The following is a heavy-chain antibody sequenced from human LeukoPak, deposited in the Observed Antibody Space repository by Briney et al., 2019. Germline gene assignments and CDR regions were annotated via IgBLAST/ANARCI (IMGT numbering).Heavy chain of an antibody. CDR1: GYSISSGYY. CDR2: IYHSGST. CDR3: AKDGEGLSTSWFRFDP. J-gene: IGHJ5*02. Sequence: SETLSLTCTVSGYSISSGYYWVWIRQPPGKGLEWIGNIYHSGSTYYNPSLKSRVTISVDTSKNQFSLKVRSVTAADTAVYYWAKDGEGLSTSWFRFDPWGQGTLVTVSS. V-gene: IGHV4-38-2*02. D-gene: IGHD6-13*01.